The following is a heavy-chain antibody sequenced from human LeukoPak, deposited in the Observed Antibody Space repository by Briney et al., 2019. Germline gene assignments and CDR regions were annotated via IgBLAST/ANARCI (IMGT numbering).Heavy chain of an antibody. Sequence: ASVKVSCKVSGYTLTELSMHWVRQAPGKGLEWMGGFDPEDGETIYAQKFQGRVTMTEDTSTDTAYMELSSLRSEDTAVYYCATGYYDSSGYYPKKYYYYYYGMDVWGQGTTVTVSS. CDR1: GYTLTELS. J-gene: IGHJ6*02. D-gene: IGHD3-22*01. V-gene: IGHV1-24*01. CDR2: FDPEDGET. CDR3: ATGYYDSSGYYPKKYYYYYYGMDV.